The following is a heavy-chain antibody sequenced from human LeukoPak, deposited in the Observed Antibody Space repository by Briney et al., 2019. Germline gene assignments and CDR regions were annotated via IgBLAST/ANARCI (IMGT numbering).Heavy chain of an antibody. J-gene: IGHJ4*02. D-gene: IGHD3-22*01. CDR1: GFTFSDYY. CDR3: ASGGYYDSSGYPTFDY. CDR2: ISSSGSTI. V-gene: IGHV3-11*01. Sequence: GGSLRLSCAASGFTFSDYYMSWIRQAPGKGLEWVSYISSSGSTIYADSVKGRFTISRDNAKNSLYLQMNSLRAEDTAVYYCASGGYYDSSGYPTFDYWGQGTLVTVSS.